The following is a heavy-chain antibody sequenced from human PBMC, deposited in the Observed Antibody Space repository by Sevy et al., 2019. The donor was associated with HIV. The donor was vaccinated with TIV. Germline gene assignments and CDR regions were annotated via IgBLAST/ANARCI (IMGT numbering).Heavy chain of an antibody. CDR1: GFTFNAYD. V-gene: IGHV3-30*18. CDR3: AKDLYYDILTGDATDAFDM. Sequence: GGSLRLSCAVSGFTFNAYDMHWVRRAPEKGLEYMALISYDGGKKYYADSVKGRFTISRDNSENTLYLQMNNLRAEDTAVYYCAKDLYYDILTGDATDAFDMWGQGTMVTVSS. D-gene: IGHD3-9*01. J-gene: IGHJ3*02. CDR2: ISYDGGKK.